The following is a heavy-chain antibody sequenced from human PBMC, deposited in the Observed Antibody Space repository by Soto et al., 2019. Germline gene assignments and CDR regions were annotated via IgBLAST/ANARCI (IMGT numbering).Heavy chain of an antibody. CDR1: GGTFSEYA. D-gene: IGHD6-13*01. V-gene: IGHV1-69*01. J-gene: IGHJ4*02. CDR2: ITPLTETP. CDR3: AIGTRSSWSCDL. Sequence: QVQVVQSGAEVKKPGSSVKVSCKASGGTFSEYAISWVRQAPGQGLEWMGGITPLTETPVDAQTVQGRLTISADEVTSVAYMELSTLRSDDTAVYYCAIGTRSSWSCDLWGQGTLVTVSS.